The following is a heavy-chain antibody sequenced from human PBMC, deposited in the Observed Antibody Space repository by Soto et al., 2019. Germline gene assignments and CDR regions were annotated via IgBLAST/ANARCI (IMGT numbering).Heavy chain of an antibody. D-gene: IGHD6-13*01. V-gene: IGHV1-46*01. Sequence: ASVKVSCKASGYTFTSYYMHWVRQAPGQGLEWMGIINPSGGSTSYAQKFQGRVTMTRDTSTSTVYMELSSLRSEDTAVYYCARDRTSYSSSWYDRPGMKHRYNWVDPWGQGTLVTV. J-gene: IGHJ5*02. CDR1: GYTFTSYY. CDR2: INPSGGST. CDR3: ARDRTSYSSSWYDRPGMKHRYNWVDP.